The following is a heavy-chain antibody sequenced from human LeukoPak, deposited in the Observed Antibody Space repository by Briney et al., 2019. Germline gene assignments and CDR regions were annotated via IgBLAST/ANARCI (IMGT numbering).Heavy chain of an antibody. Sequence: PSETLSLTCTVSGGSISSSSYYWGWIRQPPGKGLEWIGSTYYSGSTYYNPSLKSRVTISVDTSKNQFSLKLSSVTAADTAVYYCARQMVNSGFDYWGQGTLVTVSS. CDR2: TYYSGST. CDR1: GGSISSSSYY. D-gene: IGHD4-23*01. V-gene: IGHV4-39*01. J-gene: IGHJ4*02. CDR3: ARQMVNSGFDY.